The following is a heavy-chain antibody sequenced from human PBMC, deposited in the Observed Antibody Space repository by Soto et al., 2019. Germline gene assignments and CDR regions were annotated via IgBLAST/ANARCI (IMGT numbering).Heavy chain of an antibody. V-gene: IGHV1-24*01. CDR1: GYTLTELS. Sequence: ASVKVSCKVSGYTLTELSMHWVRQAPGKGLEWMGGFDPEDGKTIYAQKFQDRVTMTEDTSTNTAYMELSSLRSEDTAVYYCAADPGSGWYKYYYYGMDVWGQGTTVTVSS. D-gene: IGHD6-19*01. CDR3: AADPGSGWYKYYYYGMDV. CDR2: FDPEDGKT. J-gene: IGHJ6*02.